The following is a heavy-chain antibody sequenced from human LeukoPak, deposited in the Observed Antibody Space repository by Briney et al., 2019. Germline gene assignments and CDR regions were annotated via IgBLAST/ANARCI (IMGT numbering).Heavy chain of an antibody. D-gene: IGHD3-22*01. CDR2: ISGTGGST. CDR1: GFTFSSYA. V-gene: IGHV3-23*01. Sequence: GGSLRLSCAASGFTFSSYAMNWVRQAPGKGLEWVSSISGTGGSTYYADSVKGRFTISRDNSKNTLYLQMNSLRAEDTAVYYCAKTTYYDSSGYFVPFDYWGQGTLVTVSS. CDR3: AKTTYYDSSGYFVPFDY. J-gene: IGHJ4*02.